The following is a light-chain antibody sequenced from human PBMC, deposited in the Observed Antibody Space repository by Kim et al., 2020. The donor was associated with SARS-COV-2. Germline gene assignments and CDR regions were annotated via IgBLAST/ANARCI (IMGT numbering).Light chain of an antibody. CDR3: LLTYSGIRL. CDR1: AGPVTSGHY. Sequence: QAVVTQEPSLTVSPGGTVTLTCGSSAGPVTSGHYPYWFQQKPGQAPRTLIYDINNRNAWTPARFSGSLPGGKAALTLSGAQPVDEADYFCLLTYSGIRLFGGGTQLTVL. CDR2: DIN. J-gene: IGLJ2*01. V-gene: IGLV7-46*01.